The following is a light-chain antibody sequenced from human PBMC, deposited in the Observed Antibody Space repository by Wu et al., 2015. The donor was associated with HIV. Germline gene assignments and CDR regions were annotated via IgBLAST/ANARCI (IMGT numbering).Light chain of an antibody. CDR2: DVS. J-gene: IGKJ5*01. Sequence: EIVLTQSPATLSLSPGERATLSCRASQSVSSYLAWYQQKPGQAPRLLIYDVSNRATGIPARFRGSGSGTDFTLTISSLEPEDFAVYYCQQLSIYPRTFGQGTRLEIK. CDR3: QQLSIYPRT. V-gene: IGKV3-11*01. CDR1: QSVSSY.